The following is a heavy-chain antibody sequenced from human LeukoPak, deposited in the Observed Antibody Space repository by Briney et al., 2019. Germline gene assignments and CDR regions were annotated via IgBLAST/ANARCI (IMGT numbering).Heavy chain of an antibody. CDR2: ISSRGSTI. CDR1: GFTFSDYY. J-gene: IGHJ3*02. V-gene: IGHV3-11*01. D-gene: IGHD2-21*02. Sequence: GGSLRLSCAASGFTFSDYYMSWIRQAPGKGLEWVSYISSRGSTIYYADSVKGRFTISRDNAKNSLYLQMNSLRAEDTAVYYCARDNIVVVTAHDAFDIWGQGTMVTVSS. CDR3: ARDNIVVVTAHDAFDI.